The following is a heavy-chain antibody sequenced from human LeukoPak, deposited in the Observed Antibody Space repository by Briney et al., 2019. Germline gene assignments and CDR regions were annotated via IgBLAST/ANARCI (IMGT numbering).Heavy chain of an antibody. CDR2: ISYDGSNK. CDR1: GFTFSSYG. D-gene: IGHD2-15*01. V-gene: IGHV3-30*18. CDR3: AKIFCGGSCNWFDP. J-gene: IGHJ5*02. Sequence: QPGRSLRLSCAASGFTFSSYGMHGVRQAPGKGLEWVAVISYDGSNKYYADSVKGRFTISRDNSKNTLYLQMNSLRAEDTAVYYCAKIFCGGSCNWFDPWDQGTLVTVSS.